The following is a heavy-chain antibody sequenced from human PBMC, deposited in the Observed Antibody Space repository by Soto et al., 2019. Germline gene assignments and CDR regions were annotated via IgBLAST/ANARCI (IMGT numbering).Heavy chain of an antibody. V-gene: IGHV1-69*13. Sequence: GASVKVSCKASGGTFSSYAISWVRQAPGQGLEWMGGIIPIFGTANYAQKFQGRVTITADESTSTAYMELSSLRSEDTAVYYCARALVVPAAISLYYYYGMDVWGQGTTVTRLL. D-gene: IGHD2-2*02. CDR3: ARALVVPAAISLYYYYGMDV. CDR1: GGTFSSYA. CDR2: IIPIFGTA. J-gene: IGHJ6*02.